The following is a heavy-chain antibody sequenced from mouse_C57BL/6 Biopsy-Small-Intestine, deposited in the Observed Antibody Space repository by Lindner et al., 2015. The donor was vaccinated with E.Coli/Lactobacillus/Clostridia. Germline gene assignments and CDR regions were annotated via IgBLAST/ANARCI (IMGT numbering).Heavy chain of an antibody. CDR3: AVFFYDYDGAY. D-gene: IGHD2-4*01. V-gene: IGHV1-55*01. CDR1: GYTFTNYW. J-gene: IGHJ3*01. CDR2: IYLGSGST. Sequence: VQLQESGAELVKPGASVKMSCKASGYTFTNYWITWMKQRPGQGLEWVGDIYLGSGSTNSNEKFKYKATLTVDTSSRTAYMQLSSLTSEDSAIYCCAVFFYDYDGAYWGQGTLVTVSA.